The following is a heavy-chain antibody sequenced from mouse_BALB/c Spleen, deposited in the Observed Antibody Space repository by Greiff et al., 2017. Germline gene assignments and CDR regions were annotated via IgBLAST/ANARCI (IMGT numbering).Heavy chain of an antibody. Sequence: EVKLVESGGGLVKPGGSLKLSCAASGFTFSSYAMSWVRQTPEKRLEWVASISSGGSTYYPDSVKGRFTISRDNARNILYLQMSSLRSEDTAMYYCARDYDGVFDYWGQGTTLTVSS. J-gene: IGHJ2*01. D-gene: IGHD2-4*01. V-gene: IGHV5-6-5*01. CDR1: GFTFSSYA. CDR3: ARDYDGVFDY. CDR2: ISSGGST.